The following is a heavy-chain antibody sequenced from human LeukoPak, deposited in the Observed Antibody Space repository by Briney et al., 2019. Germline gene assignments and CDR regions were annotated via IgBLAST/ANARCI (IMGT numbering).Heavy chain of an antibody. CDR3: AQEGSVVVIKEVIRYFDY. D-gene: IGHD3-22*01. Sequence: ASVKVSCKASGYTFTSYYMHWVRQAPGQGLEWMGRINPNSGGTNYAQKFQGRVTMTRDTSISTAYMELSRLRSDDTAVYYCAQEGSVVVIKEVIRYFDYWGQGTLVTVSS. J-gene: IGHJ4*02. CDR2: INPNSGGT. CDR1: GYTFTSYY. V-gene: IGHV1-2*06.